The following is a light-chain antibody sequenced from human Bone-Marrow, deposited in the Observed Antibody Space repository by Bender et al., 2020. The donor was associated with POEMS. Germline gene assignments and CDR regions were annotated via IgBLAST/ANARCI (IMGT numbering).Light chain of an antibody. V-gene: IGLV2-23*02. J-gene: IGLJ3*02. Sequence: QSALTQPASVTASPGQSITIACTGTSSDVGAYQHVSWYQQLPGKAPKLMIYDVTRRPSGASNRFSGSQSGSTASLTISGLQAEDEAHYYCCSYGGRSTWVFGGGTTVTVL. CDR1: SSDVGAYQH. CDR3: CSYGGRSTWV. CDR2: DVT.